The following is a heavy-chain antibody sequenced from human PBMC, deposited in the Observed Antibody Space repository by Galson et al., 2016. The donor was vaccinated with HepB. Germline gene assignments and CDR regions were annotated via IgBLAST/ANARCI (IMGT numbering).Heavy chain of an antibody. CDR3: ARGKSLLTMPWNYGLDV. CDR1: GFTSSIHD. V-gene: IGHV3-13*01. J-gene: IGHJ6*04. Sequence: SLRLSCAASGFTSSIHDMHWVRQAPGKGLEWVSAVETAGDTYYADSVKGRFTISRENAKNSLYLQMNSLRAGDTAVNYCARGKSLLTMPWNYGLDVGGKGTTVSVSS. D-gene: IGHD4/OR15-4a*01. CDR2: VETAGDT.